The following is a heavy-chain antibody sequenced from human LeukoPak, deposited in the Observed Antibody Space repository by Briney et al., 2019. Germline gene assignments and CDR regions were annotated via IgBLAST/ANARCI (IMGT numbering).Heavy chain of an antibody. CDR2: VYSSGSV. J-gene: IGHJ6*02. V-gene: IGHV4-4*07. CDR1: GDSISSYY. Sequence: PSETLSLTCTVSGDSISSYYWSWIRQPAGKGLEWIGRVYSSGSVNYNPSLKSRVTMSVDKSNNQFSLILRSVTAADTAVYYCARVLRDYSSGWSGVDYYYGLDVWGQGTAVAVSS. CDR3: ARVLRDYSSGWSGVDYYYGLDV. D-gene: IGHD6-19*01.